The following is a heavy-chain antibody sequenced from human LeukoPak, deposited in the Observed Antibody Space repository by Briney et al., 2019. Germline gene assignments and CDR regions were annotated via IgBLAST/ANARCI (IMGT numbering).Heavy chain of an antibody. Sequence: GASVKVSCKASGYTFTGYYMHWVRQAPGQGLEWMGWINPNSGGTNYAQKFQGRVTMTRDTSISTAYMELSRLRSDDTAVYYCARVEGYCSSTSCYRDYYYYMDVWGKGTTVTVSS. CDR2: INPNSGGT. CDR1: GYTFTGYY. V-gene: IGHV1-2*02. D-gene: IGHD2-2*01. J-gene: IGHJ6*03. CDR3: ARVEGYCSSTSCYRDYYYYMDV.